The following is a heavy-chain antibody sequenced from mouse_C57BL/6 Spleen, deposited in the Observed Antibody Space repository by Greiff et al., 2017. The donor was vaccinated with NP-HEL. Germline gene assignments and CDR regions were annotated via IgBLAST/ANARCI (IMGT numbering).Heavy chain of an antibody. CDR2: IDPSDSYT. CDR1: GYTFTSYW. J-gene: IGHJ2*01. Sequence: QVQLKQPGAELVKPGASVKLSCKASGYTFTSYWMQWVKQRPGQGLEWIGEIDPSDSYTNYNQKFKGKATLTVDTSSSTAYMQLSSLTSEDSAVYYCARFETAQATRDYWGQGTTLTVSS. CDR3: ARFETAQATRDY. V-gene: IGHV1-50*01. D-gene: IGHD3-2*02.